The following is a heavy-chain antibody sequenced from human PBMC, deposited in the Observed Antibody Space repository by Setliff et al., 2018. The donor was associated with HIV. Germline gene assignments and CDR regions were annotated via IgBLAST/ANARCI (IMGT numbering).Heavy chain of an antibody. Sequence: GGSLRLSCAASGFTYSNYAMHWVRQAPGKGLEWMAVISYDGSHISYADSVKGRFTISRDNSKNTLYLQMNSLRTEDTAVYYCARDRTGGWAFESWGQGTLVTVSS. CDR3: ARDRTGGWAFES. CDR2: ISYDGSHI. J-gene: IGHJ4*02. CDR1: GFTYSNYA. V-gene: IGHV3-30*01. D-gene: IGHD2-8*02.